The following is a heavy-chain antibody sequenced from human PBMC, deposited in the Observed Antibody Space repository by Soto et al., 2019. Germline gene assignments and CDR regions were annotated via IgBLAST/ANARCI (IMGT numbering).Heavy chain of an antibody. CDR3: AREELGYGDYGHYYYYMDV. CDR1: GGSISSYY. V-gene: IGHV4-59*01. J-gene: IGHJ6*03. D-gene: IGHD4-17*01. CDR2: IYYSGST. Sequence: QVQLQESGPGLVKPSETLSLTCTVSGGSISSYYWSWIRQPPGKGLEWIGYIYYSGSTNYNPSLKSRVTISVDTSKNQFSLKLSSVTAADTAVYYCAREELGYGDYGHYYYYMDVWGKGTTVTVSS.